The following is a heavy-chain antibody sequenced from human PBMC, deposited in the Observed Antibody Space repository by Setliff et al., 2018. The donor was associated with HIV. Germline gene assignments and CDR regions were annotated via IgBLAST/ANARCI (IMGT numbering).Heavy chain of an antibody. CDR3: TRDSHLPYFDL. CDR2: IRSKANGYAA. V-gene: IGHV3-73*01. J-gene: IGHJ2*01. D-gene: IGHD2-15*01. CDR1: GSA. Sequence: GSAIHGVRQASGKGLEWVGDIRSKANGYAAAYAASVKGRFTISRDDSKITAYLQMNSLKTEDTAVYYCTRDSHLPYFDLWGRGTLVTVSS.